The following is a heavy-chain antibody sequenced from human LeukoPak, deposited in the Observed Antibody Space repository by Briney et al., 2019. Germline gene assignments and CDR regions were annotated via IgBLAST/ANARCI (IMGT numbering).Heavy chain of an antibody. CDR2: IYHSGST. CDR1: GGSFSGYY. CDR3: ARAGPRYSTSNWFDP. Sequence: SETLSLTCAVYGGSFSGYYWSWIRQPPGKGLEWIGSIYHSGSTYYNPSLKSRVTISVDTSKNQFSLKLSSVTAADTAVYYCARAGPRYSTSNWFDPWGQGTLVTVSS. V-gene: IGHV4-34*01. D-gene: IGHD6-6*01. J-gene: IGHJ5*02.